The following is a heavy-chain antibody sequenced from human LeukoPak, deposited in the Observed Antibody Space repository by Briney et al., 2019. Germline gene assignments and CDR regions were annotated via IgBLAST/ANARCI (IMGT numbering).Heavy chain of an antibody. J-gene: IGHJ3*02. D-gene: IGHD3-10*01. V-gene: IGHV3-66*01. Sequence: HPGGSLRLSCAASGFTVSSNYMSWVRQAPGKGLEWVSVIYSGGSTYYADSVKGRFTISRDNSKNTLYLQMNSLRAEDTAVYYCARSGPWFGELTRPVAFDIWGQGTMVTVSS. CDR3: ARSGPWFGELTRPVAFDI. CDR2: IYSGGST. CDR1: GFTVSSNY.